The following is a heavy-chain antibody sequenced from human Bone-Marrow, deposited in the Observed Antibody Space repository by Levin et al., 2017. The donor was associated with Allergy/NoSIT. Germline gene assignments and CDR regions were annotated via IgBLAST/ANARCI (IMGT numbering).Heavy chain of an antibody. J-gene: IGHJ4*02. Sequence: GSGPTLVKPTQTLTVTCTFSGFSLSTRGVGVGWIRQPPGRALDWLALIYWDDDKRYSPSLKSRLTITKDTSKNQVVLTMTNMDPVDTATYYCAHTSSGSSGGYYFDYWGQGTLVTVSS. CDR1: GFSLSTRGVG. CDR2: IYWDDDK. CDR3: AHTSSGSSGGYYFDY. V-gene: IGHV2-5*02. D-gene: IGHD1-26*01.